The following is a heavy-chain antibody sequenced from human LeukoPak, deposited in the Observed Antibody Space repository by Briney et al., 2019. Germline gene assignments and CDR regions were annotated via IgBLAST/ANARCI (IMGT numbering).Heavy chain of an antibody. CDR1: GGSISSYY. V-gene: IGHV4-59*08. CDR2: IYYSGST. D-gene: IGHD4-23*01. Sequence: SETLSLTCTVSGGSISSYYWSWIRQPPGKGLEWIGYIYYSGSTNYNPSLKSRVTISVDTSKNQFSLKLSSVTAADTAVYYCARGFSGYSSWGQGTLVTVSS. J-gene: IGHJ4*02. CDR3: ARGFSGYSS.